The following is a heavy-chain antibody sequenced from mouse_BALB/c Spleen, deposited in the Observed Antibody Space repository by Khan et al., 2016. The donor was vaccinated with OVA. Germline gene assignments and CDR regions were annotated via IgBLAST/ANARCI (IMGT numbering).Heavy chain of an antibody. D-gene: IGHD2-14*01. CDR3: VIDGAYYMNDGLFSY. CDR1: GYTFTSYT. CDR2: FNPNNGYT. Sequence: VQLVESGAELARPGASVKMSCKASGYTFTSYTIHWIKMRPGQGLEWIGYFNPNNGYTNYNQKLKDKATLTADKSSTTAYMQLSSLTSDDSSVYNCVIDGAYYMNDGLFSYWGLGTLVTVSA. J-gene: IGHJ3*01. V-gene: IGHV1-4*01.